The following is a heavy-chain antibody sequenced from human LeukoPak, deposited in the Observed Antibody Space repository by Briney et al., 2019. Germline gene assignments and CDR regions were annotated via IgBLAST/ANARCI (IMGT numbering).Heavy chain of an antibody. V-gene: IGHV3-30-3*01. J-gene: IGHJ4*02. Sequence: GGSLRLSCAASGFTFSTYAMHWVRQAPGKGLEWVAIISYDGTKQYYADSVRGRFTFSRDNSKNTLYLQMNRLRPEDAAVYFCVRDSNQQWMVSYYFDYWGQGSLVTVSS. D-gene: IGHD6-19*01. CDR2: ISYDGTKQ. CDR1: GFTFSTYA. CDR3: VRDSNQQWMVSYYFDY.